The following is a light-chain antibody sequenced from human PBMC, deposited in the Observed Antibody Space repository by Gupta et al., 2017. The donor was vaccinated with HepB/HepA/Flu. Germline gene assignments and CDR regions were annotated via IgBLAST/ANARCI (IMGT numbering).Light chain of an antibody. CDR3: GTWASSLSVWV. CDR2: DNN. J-gene: IGLJ3*02. Sequence: QSVLTQPPSVSATPGQKVTISCSGSSSNIGNNFVSWYQQLPGTAPKLLIYDNNKRLSGIPDRFSGSKSGTSATLAITGLQTGDEADDDCGTWASSLSVWVFGGGTKLTVL. V-gene: IGLV1-51*01. CDR1: SSNIGNNF.